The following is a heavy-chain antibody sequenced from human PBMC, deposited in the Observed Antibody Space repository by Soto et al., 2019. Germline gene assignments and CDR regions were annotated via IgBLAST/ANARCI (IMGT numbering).Heavy chain of an antibody. V-gene: IGHV2-5*02. D-gene: IGHD2-2*02. CDR2: IYWDDDK. Sequence: QITLKESGPTLVKPTQTLTLTCTFSGFSLSTSGVGVGWIRQPPGKALEYLALIYWDDDKRYSPSLESRLTITKDTSKNQVVLTMTNTDPVDTATYYCGHTIPPRIFDYWGQGTLVTVSS. CDR3: GHTIPPRIFDY. CDR1: GFSLSTSGVG. J-gene: IGHJ4*02.